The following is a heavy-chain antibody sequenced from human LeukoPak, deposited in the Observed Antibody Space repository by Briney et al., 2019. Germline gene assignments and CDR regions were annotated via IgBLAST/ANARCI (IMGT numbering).Heavy chain of an antibody. V-gene: IGHV3-48*03. CDR3: AELGITMIGGV. CDR2: ISSSGSNI. D-gene: IGHD3-10*02. J-gene: IGHJ6*04. CDR1: GFTFCSYE. Sequence: GGTLRLSCAASGFTFCSYEMNWVRQAPGRGLGWGSYISSSGSNIYYADSVKGRSTISRDNAKNLLYLQMNSLSAEDTAVYYCAELGITMIGGVWGKGTTVTISS.